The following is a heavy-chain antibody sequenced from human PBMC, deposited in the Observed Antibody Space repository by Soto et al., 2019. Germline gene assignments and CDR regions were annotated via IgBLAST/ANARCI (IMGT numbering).Heavy chain of an antibody. J-gene: IGHJ6*02. V-gene: IGHV3-9*01. Sequence: EVQLVESGGGLVQPGRSLRLSCAASGFTFDDYAMHWVRQAPGKGLEWVSGISWNSGSIGYADSVKGRFTISRDNAKNSLYLQMNSLRAEDTALYYCAKDMDQEGYCSGGSCYSNYYYYYGMDVWGQGTTVTVSS. CDR2: ISWNSGSI. D-gene: IGHD2-15*01. CDR3: AKDMDQEGYCSGGSCYSNYYYYYGMDV. CDR1: GFTFDDYA.